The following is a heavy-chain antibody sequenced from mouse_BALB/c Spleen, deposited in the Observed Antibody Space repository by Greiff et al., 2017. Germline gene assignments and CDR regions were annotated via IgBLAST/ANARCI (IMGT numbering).Heavy chain of an antibody. V-gene: IGHV1S81*02. CDR1: GYTFTSYW. CDR3: ARSVLADY. CDR2: INPSNGRT. J-gene: IGHJ2*01. D-gene: IGHD1-1*01. Sequence: VQLQQPGAELVKPGASVKLSCKASGYTFTSYWMHWVKQRPGQGLEWIGEINPSNGRTNYNEKFKSKATLTVDKSSSTAYMQLSSLTSEDSAVYYCARSVLADYWGQGTTLTVSS.